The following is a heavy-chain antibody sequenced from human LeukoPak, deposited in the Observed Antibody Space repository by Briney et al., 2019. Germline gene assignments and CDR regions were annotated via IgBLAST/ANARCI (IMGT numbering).Heavy chain of an antibody. V-gene: IGHV4-39*07. J-gene: IGHJ3*02. D-gene: IGHD2-15*01. Sequence: SETLSLTRTVSGGSISSSSYYWGWIRQPPGKGLEWIGSIYYSGSTYYNPSLKSRVTISVDTSKNQFSLKLSSVTAADTAVYYCAREDIVVVVAATFGAFDIWGQGTMVTVSS. CDR2: IYYSGST. CDR1: GGSISSSSYY. CDR3: AREDIVVVVAATFGAFDI.